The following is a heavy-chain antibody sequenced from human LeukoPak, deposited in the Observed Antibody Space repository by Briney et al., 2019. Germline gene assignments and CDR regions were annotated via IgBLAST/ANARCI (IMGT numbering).Heavy chain of an antibody. D-gene: IGHD6-6*01. V-gene: IGHV1-2*02. Sequence: GASVKVSCKASGYTFTGYYMHWVRQAPGQGLEWMGWINPNSGGTNYAQKFQGRVTMTRDTSISTAYMELSRLRSDDTAVYYCARDFEYSSSSPDYWGQGTLVTVSS. CDR1: GYTFTGYY. CDR2: INPNSGGT. CDR3: ARDFEYSSSSPDY. J-gene: IGHJ4*02.